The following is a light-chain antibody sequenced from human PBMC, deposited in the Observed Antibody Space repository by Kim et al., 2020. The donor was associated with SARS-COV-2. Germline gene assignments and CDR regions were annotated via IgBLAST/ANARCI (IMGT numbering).Light chain of an antibody. CDR2: GAS. CDR1: QSLRSTY. Sequence: EIVLTQSPGTLSLAPGERATLSCRASQSLRSTYLAWYQQKPGQAPRLLIYGASSRATGIPDRFSGSGSGTDFTLTMSRLEPEDFAVYYCKQYGSSLYTFGQGTKLEI. CDR3: KQYGSSLYT. V-gene: IGKV3-20*01. J-gene: IGKJ2*01.